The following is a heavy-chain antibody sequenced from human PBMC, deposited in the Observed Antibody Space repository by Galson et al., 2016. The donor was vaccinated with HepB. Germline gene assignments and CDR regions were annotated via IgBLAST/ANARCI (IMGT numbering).Heavy chain of an antibody. Sequence: SVKVSCKASGYTFTRYTMHWVRQAPGQRLEWMGWINAGNGNTKYSQKFQGRVTISGDTSASTGYMELSSLRSEDTAVYYCARTLSSGWFVYFDYWGQGTLVTVSS. CDR2: INAGNGNT. CDR1: GYTFTRYT. CDR3: ARTLSSGWFVYFDY. D-gene: IGHD6-19*01. J-gene: IGHJ4*02. V-gene: IGHV1-3*01.